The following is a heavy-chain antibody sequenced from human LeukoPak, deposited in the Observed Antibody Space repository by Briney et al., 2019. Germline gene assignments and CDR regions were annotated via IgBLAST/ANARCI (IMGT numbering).Heavy chain of an antibody. D-gene: IGHD6-25*01. Sequence: GGSLRLSCAASGFTLSSYWMHWVRQAPGKGLVRVSRINSDGSSITYADSVKGRFTISRDNAKNTVYLQMNNLRAEDMAVYYCARDPAPQRHWGQGTLVSVSS. CDR3: ARDPAPQRH. J-gene: IGHJ4*02. CDR1: GFTLSSYW. CDR2: INSDGSSI. V-gene: IGHV3-74*03.